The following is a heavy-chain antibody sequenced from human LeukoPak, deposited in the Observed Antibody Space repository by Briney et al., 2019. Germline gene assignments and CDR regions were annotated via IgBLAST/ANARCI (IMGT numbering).Heavy chain of an antibody. D-gene: IGHD1-1*01. CDR3: AKDAYNWNGYYLDS. Sequence: PGGSLRLSCAASGFTFSSYAMNWVRQAPGKGLEWVSVISVSGGDTYYADSVKGRFTISRDNSKNTVYLQMSSLRAEDTAIYYCAKDAYNWNGYYLDSWGRGTLVTVSS. CDR2: ISVSGGDT. J-gene: IGHJ4*02. V-gene: IGHV3-23*01. CDR1: GFTFSSYA.